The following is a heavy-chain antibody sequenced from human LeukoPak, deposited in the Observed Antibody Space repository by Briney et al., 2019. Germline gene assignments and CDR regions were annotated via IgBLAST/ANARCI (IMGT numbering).Heavy chain of an antibody. D-gene: IGHD4-17*01. Sequence: GGSLRLSCAASGFSFSSYTMNWVRQAPGKGLEWVSYISSSSSTIYYADSVKGRFTMSRDNAKNSVYLQMNSLTAEDTAVYYCARALTMTTSWFDPWGQGTLVTVSS. CDR2: ISSSSSTI. CDR1: GFSFSSYT. CDR3: ARALTMTTSWFDP. V-gene: IGHV3-48*04. J-gene: IGHJ5*02.